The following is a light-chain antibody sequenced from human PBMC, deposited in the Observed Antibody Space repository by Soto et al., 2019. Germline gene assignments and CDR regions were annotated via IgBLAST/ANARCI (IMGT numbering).Light chain of an antibody. CDR2: NVS. V-gene: IGLV2-14*01. CDR1: SSDVGGYNS. CDR3: SSSTSSSTYV. Sequence: QSVLTHPASGTGVAREAITISCTGTSSDVGGYNSVSWYQQHPGKAPKLMIYNVSNRPSGVSNRFSGSKSGNTASLTISGLQAQDEADYYCSSSTSSSTYVFGTGTKVTVL. J-gene: IGLJ1*01.